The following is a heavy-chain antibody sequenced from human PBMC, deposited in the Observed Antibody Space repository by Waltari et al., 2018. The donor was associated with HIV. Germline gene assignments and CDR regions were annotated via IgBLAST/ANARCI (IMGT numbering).Heavy chain of an antibody. CDR2: NNHSGST. Sequence: QVQLQQWGAGLLKPSETLSLTCAVYGGSFSGYYWSWIRQPPGKGLEWIGENNHSGSTNYNPSLKSRVTISVDTSKNQFSLKLSSVTAADTAVYYCARGPDAYMFLLVWGQGTLVTVSS. CDR3: ARGPDAYMFLLV. V-gene: IGHV4-34*01. D-gene: IGHD3-10*02. J-gene: IGHJ4*02. CDR1: GGSFSGYY.